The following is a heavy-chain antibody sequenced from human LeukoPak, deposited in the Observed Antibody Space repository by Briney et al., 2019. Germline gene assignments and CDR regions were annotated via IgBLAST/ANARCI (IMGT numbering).Heavy chain of an antibody. CDR2: IYPGDSDT. V-gene: IGHV5-51*01. CDR1: GYSFTSYW. Sequence: GESLKISCKGSGYSFTSYWIGWVRQMPGKGVEWMGIIYPGDSDTRYSPSFQGQVTISADKSISTAYLQWSSLKASDTAMYYCARTPNYYGSGSYGENFDYWGQGTLVTVSS. J-gene: IGHJ4*02. CDR3: ARTPNYYGSGSYGENFDY. D-gene: IGHD3-10*01.